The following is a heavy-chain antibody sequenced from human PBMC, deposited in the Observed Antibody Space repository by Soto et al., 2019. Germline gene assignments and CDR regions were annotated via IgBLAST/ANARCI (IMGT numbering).Heavy chain of an antibody. Sequence: GGSLRLSCAASGFTFSSYAMSWVRQAPGKGLEWVSAISGSGGSTYYADSVKGRSTISRDNSKNTLYLQMNSLRAEDTAVYYCAKETYDILTGYYNHWGQGTLVTVSS. D-gene: IGHD3-9*01. V-gene: IGHV3-23*01. CDR3: AKETYDILTGYYNH. J-gene: IGHJ5*02. CDR2: ISGSGGST. CDR1: GFTFSSYA.